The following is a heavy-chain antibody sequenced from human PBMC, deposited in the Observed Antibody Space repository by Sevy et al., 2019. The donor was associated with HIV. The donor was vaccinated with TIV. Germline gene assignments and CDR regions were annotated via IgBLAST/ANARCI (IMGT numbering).Heavy chain of an antibody. V-gene: IGHV4-61*01. CDR1: GGSVSSGSYY. CDR2: MYNSGIT. J-gene: IGHJ4*02. Sequence: SETLSLTCTVSGGSVSSGSYYWSWLRQPPGKGLDWIGYMYNSGITNYNPSLKSRVTMSVDRSMNQFSLKLSSVTAADTAEYYCVRDRIAAAGGYFDYWGQGILVTVSS. D-gene: IGHD6-13*01. CDR3: VRDRIAAAGGYFDY.